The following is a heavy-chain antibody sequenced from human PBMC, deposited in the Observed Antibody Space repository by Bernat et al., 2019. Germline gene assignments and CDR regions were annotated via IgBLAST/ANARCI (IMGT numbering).Heavy chain of an antibody. D-gene: IGHD2-21*01. Sequence: QVQLVESGGGVVQPGRSLRLSCAASGFTFSSYGMHWVRQAPGKGLEWVAVIWYDGSNKYYADSVKGRFTISRDNSKNTLYLQMNSLRAEDTAVYYCASGPYCGGDCSPRYYYSYMDVWGEGTTVTVSS. CDR3: ASGPYCGGDCSPRYYYSYMDV. V-gene: IGHV3-33*01. CDR2: IWYDGSNK. J-gene: IGHJ6*03. CDR1: GFTFSSYG.